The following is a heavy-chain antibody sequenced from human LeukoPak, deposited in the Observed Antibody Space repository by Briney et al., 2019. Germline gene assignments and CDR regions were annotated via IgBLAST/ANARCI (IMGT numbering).Heavy chain of an antibody. D-gene: IGHD6-13*01. CDR1: GYTLTELS. CDR2: FDPEDGET. J-gene: IGHJ4*02. Sequence: GASVKVSCKVSGYTLTELSMHWVRQAPGKGLEWMGGFDPEDGETIYAQKFQGRVTMTEDTSTDTAYMELSSLRSEDTAVYYCATPNLYLPAADLYYFDYWGQGTLVTVSS. V-gene: IGHV1-24*01. CDR3: ATPNLYLPAADLYYFDY.